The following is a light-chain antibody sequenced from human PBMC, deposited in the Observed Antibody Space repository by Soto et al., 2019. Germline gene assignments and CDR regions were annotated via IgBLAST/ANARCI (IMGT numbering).Light chain of an antibody. CDR1: QSIDRY. CDR3: QQNYMTSWT. Sequence: DIRMTQSPSSLSASVGDRITITCRASQSIDRYLNWYQKKPGTAPKLLIYGALGLQSGVPSRFSGRGSGTDFTLTISSLQPEDFATYYCQQNYMTSWTFGQGTKVEIK. V-gene: IGKV1-39*01. CDR2: GAL. J-gene: IGKJ1*01.